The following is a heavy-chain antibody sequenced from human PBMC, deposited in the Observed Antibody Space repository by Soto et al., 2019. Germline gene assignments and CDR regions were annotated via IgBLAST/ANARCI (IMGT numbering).Heavy chain of an antibody. CDR2: ISAYNGNT. Sequence: ASVKVSCKASGYTFTSYGISWVRQAPGQGLEWMGWISAYNGNTNYAQKLQGRVTMTIDTSTSTAYMELRSLSFDDTAVYYCARSSGYSYGFDYWGQGTLVTVSS. V-gene: IGHV1-18*01. CDR3: ARSSGYSYGFDY. D-gene: IGHD5-18*01. J-gene: IGHJ4*02. CDR1: GYTFTSYG.